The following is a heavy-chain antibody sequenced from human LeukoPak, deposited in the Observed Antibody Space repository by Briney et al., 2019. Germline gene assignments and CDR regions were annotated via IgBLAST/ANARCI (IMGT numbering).Heavy chain of an antibody. J-gene: IGHJ4*02. CDR3: ARHRRDGYNNTYSDY. Sequence: SETLSLTCTVSGGSISSYYWSWIRQPPGKGLEWIGYIYYSGSTNYNPSLKSRVTISVDTSKNQFSLKLSSVTAADTAVYYCARHRRDGYNNTYSDYWGQGTLVTVSS. D-gene: IGHD4-4*01. CDR1: GGSISSYY. V-gene: IGHV4-59*08. CDR2: IYYSGST.